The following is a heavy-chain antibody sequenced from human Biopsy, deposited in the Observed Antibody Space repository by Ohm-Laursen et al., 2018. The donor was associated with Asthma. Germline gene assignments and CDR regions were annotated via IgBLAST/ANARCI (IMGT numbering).Heavy chain of an antibody. V-gene: IGHV4-31*03. CDR1: GGSINIGDYY. CDR2: IYYSGST. D-gene: IGHD4-17*01. CDR3: ARTTYGHDGFDS. J-gene: IGHJ5*01. Sequence: TLSLTCIVSGGSINIGDYYWSWIRQHPVKGLEWIGHIYYSGSTYYNPSLKSRVSISLDTSKNQFSLSLTSVTAADTAVYYCARTTYGHDGFDSGGQRTLVTVSS.